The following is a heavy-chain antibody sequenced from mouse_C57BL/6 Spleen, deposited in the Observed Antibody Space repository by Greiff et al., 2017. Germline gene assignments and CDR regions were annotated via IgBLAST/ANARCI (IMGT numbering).Heavy chain of an antibody. Sequence: QVQLQQPGAELVMPGASVKLSCKASGYTFTSYWMHWVKQRPGQGLEWIGEIDPSDSYTNYNQKFKGKSTLTVDKSSSTAYMQLRSLTSEGSAVYICARGAAYGTGFAYWGQGTLVTVSA. J-gene: IGHJ3*01. CDR3: ARGAAYGTGFAY. D-gene: IGHD1-2*01. CDR1: GYTFTSYW. V-gene: IGHV1-69*01. CDR2: IDPSDSYT.